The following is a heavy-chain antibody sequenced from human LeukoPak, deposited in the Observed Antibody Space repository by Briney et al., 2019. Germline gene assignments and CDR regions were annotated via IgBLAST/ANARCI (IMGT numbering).Heavy chain of an antibody. CDR2: ISSSGSTI. J-gene: IGHJ4*02. D-gene: IGHD4-17*01. CDR3: AREYPDYGDGFDY. CDR1: GFTFSDYY. V-gene: IGHV3-11*01. Sequence: NPGVSLRLSCAASGFTFSDYYMSWIRQAPGKGLEWVSYISSSGSTIYYADSVKGRFTISRDNAKNSLYLQMNSLRAEDTAVYYCAREYPDYGDGFDYWGQGTLVTVSS.